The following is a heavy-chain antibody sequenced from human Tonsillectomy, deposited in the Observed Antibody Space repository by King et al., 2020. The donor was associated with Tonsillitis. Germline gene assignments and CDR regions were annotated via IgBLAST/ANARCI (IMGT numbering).Heavy chain of an antibody. Sequence: VQLVESGGGLVKPGGSLRLSCAASGFTFHNAWMSWIRQAPGKGLEWVGRIKGKADGETTDYVAPVKGRFTISRDDSKNTLYLQMNDLKSENTADYYCSGGLGSLFEGWSDPWRQGPLVTVPS. V-gene: IGHV3-15*01. CDR1: GFTFHNAW. J-gene: IGHJ5*02. CDR3: SGGLGSLFEGWSDP. D-gene: IGHD3-10*01. CDR2: IKGKADGETT.